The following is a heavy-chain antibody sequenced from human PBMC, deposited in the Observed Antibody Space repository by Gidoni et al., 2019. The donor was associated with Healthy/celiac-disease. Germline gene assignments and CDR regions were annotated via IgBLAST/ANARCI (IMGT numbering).Heavy chain of an antibody. CDR2: ISGSGGST. CDR1: GFTFSSYA. CDR3: AKDTLVDIVATITWYYYGMDV. D-gene: IGHD5-12*01. V-gene: IGHV3-23*01. Sequence: EVQLLESGGGLVQPGGSLRLSCAASGFTFSSYAMSWVRQAPGKGLEWVSAISGSGGSTYYADSVKGRFTISRDNSKNTLYLQMNSLRAEDTAVYYCAKDTLVDIVATITWYYYGMDVWGQGTTVTVSS. J-gene: IGHJ6*02.